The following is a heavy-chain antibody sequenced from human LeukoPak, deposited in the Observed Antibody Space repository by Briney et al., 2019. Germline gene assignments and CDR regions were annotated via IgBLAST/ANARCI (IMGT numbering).Heavy chain of an antibody. CDR1: GFTFSSYA. CDR2: ISGSGGST. V-gene: IGHV3-23*01. D-gene: IGHD4-17*01. CDR3: AKDVSLYGDYVFDY. Sequence: GGSLRLSCAASGFTFSSYAMSWVRQAPGKGLEWVSAISGSGGSTYYADSVKGRFTISRDNAKNSLYLQMNSLRAEDTALYYCAKDVSLYGDYVFDYWGQGTLVTVSS. J-gene: IGHJ4*02.